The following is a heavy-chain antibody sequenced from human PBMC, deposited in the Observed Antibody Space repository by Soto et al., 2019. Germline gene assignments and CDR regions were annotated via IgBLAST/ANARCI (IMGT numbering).Heavy chain of an antibody. CDR1: GDSIISSDFY. V-gene: IGHV4-39*01. J-gene: IGHJ5*02. Sequence: WETLSLTCSVSGDSIISSDFYWGWVRQPPGKGLEWIGSIFYLGSSYYNPSLKSRVTMSVDTSKNQFSLRLRSVTAADTALYFCARHSLALRKNNWFDPWGQGIMVTVSS. CDR2: IFYLGSS. CDR3: ARHSLALRKNNWFDP. D-gene: IGHD3-3*02.